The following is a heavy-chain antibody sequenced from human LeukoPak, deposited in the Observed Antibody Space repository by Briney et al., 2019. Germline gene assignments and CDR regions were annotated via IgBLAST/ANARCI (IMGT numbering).Heavy chain of an antibody. J-gene: IGHJ1*01. CDR2: IIPIFGTA. V-gene: IGHV1-69*13. D-gene: IGHD4-11*01. CDR1: GGTFSSYA. Sequence: SVKVSCKASGGTFSSYAISWVRQAPGQGLEWMGGIIPIFGTANYAQKFQGRVTITADESTSTAYMELSSLRSEDTAVYYCAREQLQPGRFQHWGQGTLVTVSS. CDR3: AREQLQPGRFQH.